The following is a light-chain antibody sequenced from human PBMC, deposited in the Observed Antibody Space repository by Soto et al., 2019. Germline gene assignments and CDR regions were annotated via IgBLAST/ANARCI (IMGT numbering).Light chain of an antibody. CDR2: DAS. CDR1: QTISIW. Sequence: DIPMTQSPSTLSASVGDRVTITCRARQTISIWLAWYQQKPGKAPKLLIYDASILESGVPSRFSGSGSGTEFTLTISSLQPDDFATYYCQHYNSYSEAFGQGTKVELK. J-gene: IGKJ1*01. V-gene: IGKV1-5*01. CDR3: QHYNSYSEA.